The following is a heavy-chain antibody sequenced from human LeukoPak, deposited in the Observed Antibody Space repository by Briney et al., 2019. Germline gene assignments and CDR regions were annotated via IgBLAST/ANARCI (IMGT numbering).Heavy chain of an antibody. D-gene: IGHD2-15*01. Sequence: KPSETLSLTCAVYGGSFSGYYWSWIRQPPGKGLEWIGEINHRGSTNYNPSLKSRVTISVDTSKNQFSLKLSSVTAADTAVYYCARGTVGCGGSCYLPFDYWGQGTLVTVSS. CDR1: GGSFSGYY. J-gene: IGHJ4*02. V-gene: IGHV4-34*01. CDR3: ARGTVGCGGSCYLPFDY. CDR2: INHRGST.